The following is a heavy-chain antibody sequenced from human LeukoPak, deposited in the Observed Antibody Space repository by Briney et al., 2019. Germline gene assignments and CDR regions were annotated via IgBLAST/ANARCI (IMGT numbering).Heavy chain of an antibody. J-gene: IGHJ3*02. Sequence: GGSLRLSCAASGFTFSSYAMSWVRQAPGKGLEWVSAISGSGGSTYYADSVKGRFTISRDNSKNTLYLQMNSLRAEDTAVYYCARDGWDYYDSRNAFDIWGQGTMVTVSS. CDR3: ARDGWDYYDSRNAFDI. CDR2: ISGSGGST. V-gene: IGHV3-23*01. CDR1: GFTFSSYA. D-gene: IGHD3-22*01.